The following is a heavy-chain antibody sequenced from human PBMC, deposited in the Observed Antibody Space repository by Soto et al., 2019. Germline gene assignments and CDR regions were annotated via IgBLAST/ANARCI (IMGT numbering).Heavy chain of an antibody. CDR2: IFWDDDK. CDR3: AYRRLQGATDFDL. D-gene: IGHD3-16*01. Sequence: QITLMESGPTLLKPTQTLTLTCTVSGFSLSTTGVGVGWIRQAPGTALDALAIIFWDDDKSYSPPLKSRITITKDTSETQVVLTLPDAAPVETATYYCAYRRLQGATDFDLWGRGTLVTVSS. V-gene: IGHV2-5*02. J-gene: IGHJ2*01. CDR1: GFSLSTTGVG.